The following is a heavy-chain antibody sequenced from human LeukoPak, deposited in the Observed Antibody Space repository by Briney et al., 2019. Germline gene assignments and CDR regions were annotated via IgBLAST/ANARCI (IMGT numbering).Heavy chain of an antibody. CDR2: INSDGGST. D-gene: IGHD1-26*01. Sequence: GRSLRLSCAASGFTFSNYWMHWVRQDPLKGLVWVSRINSDGGSTGYADSVKGRFTISRDNTKNTLYLQMNSLRAEDTALYYCARGGTSGSLIYWGQGTLVTVSS. CDR1: GFTFSNYW. V-gene: IGHV3-74*01. CDR3: ARGGTSGSLIY. J-gene: IGHJ4*02.